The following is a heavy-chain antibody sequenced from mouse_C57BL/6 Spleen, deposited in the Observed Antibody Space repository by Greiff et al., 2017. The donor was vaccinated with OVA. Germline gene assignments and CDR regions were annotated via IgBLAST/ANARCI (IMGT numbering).Heavy chain of an antibody. CDR2: IYPRSGNT. J-gene: IGHJ1*03. CDR1: GYTFTSYG. V-gene: IGHV1-81*01. CDR3: ARSMLYYGSSYGYFDV. D-gene: IGHD1-1*01. Sequence: VKLMESGAELARPGASVKLSCKASGYTFTSYGISWVKQRTGQGLEWIGEIYPRSGNTYYNEKFKGKATLTADKSSSTAYMELRSLTSEDSAVYFCARSMLYYGSSYGYFDVWGTGTTVTVSS.